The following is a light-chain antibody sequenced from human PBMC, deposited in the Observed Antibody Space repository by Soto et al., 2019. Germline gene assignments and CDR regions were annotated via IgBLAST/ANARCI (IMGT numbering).Light chain of an antibody. J-gene: IGLJ1*01. CDR1: SSDVGGYDY. Sequence: QSVLTQPASVSGAPGQAIAISCTGTSSDVGGYDYVSWYQQLPGKAPKLMIYDVNNRPSGASNRFSGSKSGNTASLTVSGLQAEDEADYYCSSYAGSNRDVFGTGTKVTVL. V-gene: IGLV2-14*03. CDR3: SSYAGSNRDV. CDR2: DVN.